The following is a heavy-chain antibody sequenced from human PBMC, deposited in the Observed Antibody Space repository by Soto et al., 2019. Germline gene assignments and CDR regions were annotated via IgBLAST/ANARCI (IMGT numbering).Heavy chain of an antibody. D-gene: IGHD2-2*01. Sequence: QVQLQESGPGLVKPSQTLSLTCTVSGGSISSGGYYWSWIRQHPGKGLEWIGYIYYSGSTYYNPSLKSRVTISVDTSKSQFSLKLSSVTAADTAVFYCARECSSSSCSRGAFVFRGQGTMVTVSS. CDR3: ARECSSSSCSRGAFVF. V-gene: IGHV4-31*03. CDR2: IYYSGST. J-gene: IGHJ3*01. CDR1: GGSISSGGYY.